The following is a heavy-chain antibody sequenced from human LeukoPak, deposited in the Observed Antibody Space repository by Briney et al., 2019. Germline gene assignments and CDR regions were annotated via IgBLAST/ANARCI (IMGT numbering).Heavy chain of an antibody. CDR2: ISSSGSTI. J-gene: IGHJ6*02. CDR1: GFTFSSYG. CDR3: AREEGPAARMDV. D-gene: IGHD2-2*01. Sequence: GGSLRLSCAASGFTFSSYGMHWVRQAPGKGLEWVSYISSSGSTIYYADSVKGRFTISRDNAKNSLYLQMNSLRAEDTAVYYCAREEGPAARMDVWGQGTTVTVSS. V-gene: IGHV3-48*04.